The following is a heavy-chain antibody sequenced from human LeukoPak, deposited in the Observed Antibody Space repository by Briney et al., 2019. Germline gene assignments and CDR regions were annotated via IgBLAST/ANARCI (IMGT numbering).Heavy chain of an antibody. CDR3: VWGATLDAFDI. Sequence: PSETLSLTCTVSGGSISSYYWSWIRQPPGKGLEWIGYIYYSGSTNYNPSLKSRVTISVDTSKNQFSLKLSSVTAADTAVYYCVWGATLDAFDIWGQGTMVTVSS. J-gene: IGHJ3*02. CDR2: IYYSGST. CDR1: GGSISSYY. D-gene: IGHD1-26*01. V-gene: IGHV4-59*08.